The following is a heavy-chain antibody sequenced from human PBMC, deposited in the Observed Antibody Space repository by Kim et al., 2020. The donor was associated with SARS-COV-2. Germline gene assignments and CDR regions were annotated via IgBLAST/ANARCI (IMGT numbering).Heavy chain of an antibody. V-gene: IGHV4-59*01. CDR3: ARWRVRGVLMAYYYGMDV. CDR1: GGSISSYY. CDR2: IYYSGST. J-gene: IGHJ6*02. D-gene: IGHD3-10*01. Sequence: SETLSLTCTVSGGSISSYYWSWIRQPPGKGLEWIGYIYYSGSTNYNPSLKSRVTISVDTSKNQFSLKLSSVTAADTAVYYCARWRVRGVLMAYYYGMDVWGQGTTVTVSS.